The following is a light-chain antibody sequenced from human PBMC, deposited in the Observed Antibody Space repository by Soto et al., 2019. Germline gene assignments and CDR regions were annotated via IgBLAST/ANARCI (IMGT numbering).Light chain of an antibody. Sequence: SQSPSTLSVSTGERATLSCRASQSVSSNLAWYQQKPGQAPRLLIYGASSRATGIPDRFSGSGSGTDFTLTISRLEPEDFAVYYCQQYGSSPSITFGQRTRLAIK. CDR2: GAS. J-gene: IGKJ5*01. CDR3: QQYGSSPSIT. CDR1: QSVSSN. V-gene: IGKV3-20*01.